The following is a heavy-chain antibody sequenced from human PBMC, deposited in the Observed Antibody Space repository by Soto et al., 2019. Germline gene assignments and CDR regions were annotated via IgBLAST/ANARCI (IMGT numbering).Heavy chain of an antibody. V-gene: IGHV4-39*01. CDR2: IYYSGST. CDR1: GDSISSSSYY. CDR3: ARHRGYSYGYLNFYFDY. Sequence: QLQLQESGPGLVKPSETLSLTCTVSGDSISSSSYYWGWIRQPPGKGLEWIGSIYYSGSTYYNPSLKSRVTISVDTSKNQFSLKLSSVTAADTAVYYCARHRGYSYGYLNFYFDYWGQGTLVTVSS. D-gene: IGHD5-18*01. J-gene: IGHJ4*02.